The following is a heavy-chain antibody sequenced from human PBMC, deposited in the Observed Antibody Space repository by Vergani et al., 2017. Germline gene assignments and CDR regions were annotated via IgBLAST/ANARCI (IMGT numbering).Heavy chain of an antibody. J-gene: IGHJ4*02. CDR1: DYTFTNYG. Sequence: QVQLVQSGAEVKKPGASVRVSCKASDYTFTNYGISWVRQAPGQGLEWMGWISAYNGDTNYAQKLHGRVTMTTNASTSTACMELRSLRSDDTAVYYCARARAGRQWLTASGFDSWGQGTLVTVSS. CDR3: ARARAGRQWLTASGFDS. D-gene: IGHD6-19*01. V-gene: IGHV1-18*01. CDR2: ISAYNGDT.